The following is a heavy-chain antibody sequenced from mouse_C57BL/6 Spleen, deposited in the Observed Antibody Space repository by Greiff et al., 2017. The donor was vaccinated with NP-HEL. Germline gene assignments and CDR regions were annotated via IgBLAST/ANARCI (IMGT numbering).Heavy chain of an antibody. CDR2: IYPGSGST. V-gene: IGHV1-55*01. CDR3: ARGGILGRKDY. CDR1: GYTFTSYW. J-gene: IGHJ2*01. Sequence: VQLQQPGAELVKPGASVKMSCKASGYTFTSYWITWVKQRPGQGLEWIGDIYPGSGSTNYNEKFKSKATLTVDQSSSTAYMQLSSLTSEDTAVYYCARGGILGRKDYWGQGTTLTVSS. D-gene: IGHD1-1*01.